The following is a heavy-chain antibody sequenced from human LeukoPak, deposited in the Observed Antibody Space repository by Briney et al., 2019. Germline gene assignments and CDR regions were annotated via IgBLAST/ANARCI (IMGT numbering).Heavy chain of an antibody. V-gene: IGHV3-30*18. CDR3: AKEAGYYDSSGYYYHFDY. CDR1: GFTFSSYG. Sequence: PGGSLRLSCAASGFTFSSYGMHWVRQAPGKGLEWVAVISYDGSNKYYADSVKGRFTISRDNSKNTLYLRMNSLRAEDTAVYYCAKEAGYYDSSGYYYHFDYWGQGTLVTVSS. CDR2: ISYDGSNK. D-gene: IGHD3-22*01. J-gene: IGHJ4*02.